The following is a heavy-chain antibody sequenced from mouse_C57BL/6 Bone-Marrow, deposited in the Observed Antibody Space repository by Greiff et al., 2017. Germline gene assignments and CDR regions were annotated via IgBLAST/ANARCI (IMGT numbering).Heavy chain of an antibody. Sequence: EVKLVESGGGLVQPGGSLKLSCAASGFTFSDYYMYWVRQTPEKRLEWVAYISNGGGSTYYPDTVKGRFTFSRDNAKNTLYLQMSRLKAEDTAMYYCARHQRPYYAMDDWGQGASVTVSS. J-gene: IGHJ4*01. CDR3: ARHQRPYYAMDD. CDR1: GFTFSDYY. V-gene: IGHV5-12*01. CDR2: ISNGGGST.